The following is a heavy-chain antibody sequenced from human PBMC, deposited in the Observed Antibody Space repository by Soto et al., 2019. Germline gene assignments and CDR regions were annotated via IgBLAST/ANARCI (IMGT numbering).Heavy chain of an antibody. J-gene: IGHJ5*02. V-gene: IGHV4-39*01. CDR2: ISSSGGT. CDR3: ARHDVSYHGPGWFDP. CDR1: GGSFSNSFYY. Sequence: PSETLSLTCTVSGGSFSNSFYYWGWIRQPPGKGLEWIGSISSSGGTYDNPSLESRVTISVDMSKNQFSLKLSSVTAADTAFYYCARHDVSYHGPGWFDPWGQGTLVTVSS. D-gene: IGHD1-26*01.